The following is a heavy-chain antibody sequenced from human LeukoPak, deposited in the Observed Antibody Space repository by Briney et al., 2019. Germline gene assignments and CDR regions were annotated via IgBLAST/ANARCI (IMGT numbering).Heavy chain of an antibody. CDR3: ARSYNNAGYFYYGMDV. Sequence: SETLSVTCTVSGGSINTYYWSWIRQPPGKGLEWIGYIYYSGSTDYNPSLKRRVTISLDTSKNQFSLRLSSVTAADTAVYYCARSYNNAGYFYYGMDVWGQGTTVTVSS. V-gene: IGHV4-59*08. J-gene: IGHJ6*02. CDR2: IYYSGST. D-gene: IGHD5-24*01. CDR1: GGSINTYY.